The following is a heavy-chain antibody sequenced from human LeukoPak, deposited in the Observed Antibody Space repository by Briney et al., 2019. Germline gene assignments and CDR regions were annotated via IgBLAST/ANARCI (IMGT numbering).Heavy chain of an antibody. CDR3: ARSADGTLDY. CDR2: TYYRSRWYN. V-gene: IGHV6-1*01. Sequence: SQTLSLTCAISGDSVSSNNAAWNWIRQSPSRGLEWLGRTYYRSRWYNDYAVSVKGRITISPDTSRNQFSLHLNSVTPEDTAVYYCARSADGTLDYWGQGTLVTVSS. D-gene: IGHD6-13*01. J-gene: IGHJ4*02. CDR1: GDSVSSNNAA.